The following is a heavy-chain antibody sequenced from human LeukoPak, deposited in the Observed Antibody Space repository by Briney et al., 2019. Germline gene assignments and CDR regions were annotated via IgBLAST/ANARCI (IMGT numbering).Heavy chain of an antibody. J-gene: IGHJ4*02. CDR1: GGSISSYY. V-gene: IGHV4-59*08. D-gene: IGHD6-6*01. Sequence: SETLSLTCTVSGGSISSYYWSWIRQPPGKGLEWIGYIYYSGSTNYNPSLKSRVTISVDTSKNQFSLKLSSVTAADTAVYYCARQRGSSGNYFDYWGQGSLVTVSS. CDR2: IYYSGST. CDR3: ARQRGSSGNYFDY.